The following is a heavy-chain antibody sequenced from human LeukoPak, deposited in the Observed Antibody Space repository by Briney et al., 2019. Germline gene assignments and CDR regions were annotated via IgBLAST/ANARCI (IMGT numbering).Heavy chain of an antibody. D-gene: IGHD2-8*02. CDR2: ISGSGGST. CDR3: ANGGVGISASIFDY. Sequence: GGSLRLSCAASVFTFSSYSMSWVRQAPGKGLEWVSAISGSGGSTYYADSVKGRFTISRDNSKNTLYLQMNSLRAEDTAVYYCANGGVGISASIFDYWGQGTLVTVSS. V-gene: IGHV3-23*01. CDR1: VFTFSSYS. J-gene: IGHJ4*02.